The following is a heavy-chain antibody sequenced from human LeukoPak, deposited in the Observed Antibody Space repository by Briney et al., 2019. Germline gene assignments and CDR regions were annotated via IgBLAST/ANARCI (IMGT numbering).Heavy chain of an antibody. V-gene: IGHV1/OR15-1*02. CDR3: ARDYGSGSYSSEFDY. Sequence: ASVKVSCKASGYIFTDYYMHWVRQAPGQELGWMGRINPNSGGTNYAQKFQGRVTMTRDTSISTAYTELSSLRSEDTATYYCARDYGSGSYSSEFDYWGQGTLVTVSS. D-gene: IGHD3-10*01. J-gene: IGHJ4*02. CDR1: GYIFTDYY. CDR2: INPNSGGT.